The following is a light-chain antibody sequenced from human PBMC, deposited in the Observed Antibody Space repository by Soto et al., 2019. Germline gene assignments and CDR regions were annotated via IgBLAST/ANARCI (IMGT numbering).Light chain of an antibody. V-gene: IGKV1-39*01. CDR1: QSITNY. CDR3: QQSYSTPWT. J-gene: IGKJ1*01. Sequence: DIQMTQSPSSLSASVGDRVTITCRASQSITNYLNWYQQKPGKAPKLLIYAASSLQSGVPSRFSGSESGTDFNISISSLQPEDFATYYCQQSYSTPWTFGQGTKVEIK. CDR2: AAS.